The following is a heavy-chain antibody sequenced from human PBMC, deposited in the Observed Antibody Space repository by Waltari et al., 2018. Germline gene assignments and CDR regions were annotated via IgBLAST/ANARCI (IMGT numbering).Heavy chain of an antibody. CDR1: GYMFITYG. CDR3: ASSRKIVVVGGTGDYYGMDV. Sequence: QVQLVQFGAEEKSHRASVKVSCKASGYMFITYGITWLPQAPGQVLEWMGWISVHSDDTKYAQKFQGRVTMGTDTSTNTVYMDLRSLTSDDTAVYYCASSRKIVVVGGTGDYYGMDVWGQGTTVTVPS. J-gene: IGHJ6*02. CDR2: ISVHSDDT. V-gene: IGHV1-18*01. D-gene: IGHD2-21*01.